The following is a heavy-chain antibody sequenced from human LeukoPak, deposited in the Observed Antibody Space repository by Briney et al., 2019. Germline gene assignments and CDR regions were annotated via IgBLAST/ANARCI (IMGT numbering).Heavy chain of an antibody. V-gene: IGHV3-30*18. CDR2: ISYDGNSQ. D-gene: IGHD2-2*01. J-gene: IGHJ4*02. CDR1: GFTFSDYG. Sequence: SGGSLRLSCAASGFTFSDYGMSWVRQAPGRGLEWVAAISYDGNSQHYGAPVKGRFTISRDNSKNTVYLQINTLRTDDAAIYYCAKPYPTLTKSAVLDNWGQGTLVTVSS. CDR3: AKPYPTLTKSAVLDN.